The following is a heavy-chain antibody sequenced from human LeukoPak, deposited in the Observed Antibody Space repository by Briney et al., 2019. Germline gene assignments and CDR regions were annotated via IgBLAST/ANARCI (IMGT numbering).Heavy chain of an antibody. D-gene: IGHD6-13*01. CDR1: GGSFSGYY. V-gene: IGHV4-34*12. CDR2: IVHSGNT. CDR3: ARFGSSTWYKGAFDI. J-gene: IGHJ3*02. Sequence: PSETLSLTCAVYGGSFSGYYWSWIRQPPGKGLEWLGEIVHSGNTKYNPSLKSRVTISVDTSKSQFSLNLTSVTAADTAVYYCARFGSSTWYKGAFDIWGQGTMVTVAS.